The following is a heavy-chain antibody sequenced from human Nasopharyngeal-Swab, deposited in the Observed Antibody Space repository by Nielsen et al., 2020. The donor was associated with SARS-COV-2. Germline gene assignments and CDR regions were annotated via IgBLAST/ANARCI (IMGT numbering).Heavy chain of an antibody. Sequence: WVRQAPGQGLEWMGGIIPIFGTANYAQKFQGRVTITADKSTSTAYMELSSLRSEDTAVYYCARVANGSGSYYNKGIDYWGQGTLVTVSS. D-gene: IGHD3-10*01. CDR2: IIPIFGTA. CDR3: ARVANGSGSYYNKGIDY. V-gene: IGHV1-69*06. J-gene: IGHJ4*02.